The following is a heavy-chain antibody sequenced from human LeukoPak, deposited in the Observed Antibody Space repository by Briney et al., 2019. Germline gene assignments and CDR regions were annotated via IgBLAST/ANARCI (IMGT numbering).Heavy chain of an antibody. CDR1: GFTFSSYA. D-gene: IGHD2-8*01. CDR2: ISHDGSNK. Sequence: GGSLRLSCAASGFTFSSYAMHWVRQAPGKGLEWVAVISHDGSNKNYADSVKGRFTISRDNSKNTLYLQMNSLRAEDTAVYYCAREPASVLMVYALDYWGQGTLVTVSS. V-gene: IGHV3-30-3*01. J-gene: IGHJ4*02. CDR3: AREPASVLMVYALDY.